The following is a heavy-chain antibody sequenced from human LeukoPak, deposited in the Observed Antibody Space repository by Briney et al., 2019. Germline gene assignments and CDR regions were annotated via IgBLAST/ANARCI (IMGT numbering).Heavy chain of an antibody. J-gene: IGHJ6*02. V-gene: IGHV1-46*01. CDR2: LNPSAGST. CDR3: ARDFQGYYYYGMDV. Sequence: ASVKVSCKASGYTFTSYYMHWVRRAPGQGLDWVGILNPSAGSTTYAQKFQGRVTMTRDTSTSTVYMELSSLRSEDTAVYYCARDFQGYYYYGMDVWGQGTTVTVS. CDR1: GYTFTSYY.